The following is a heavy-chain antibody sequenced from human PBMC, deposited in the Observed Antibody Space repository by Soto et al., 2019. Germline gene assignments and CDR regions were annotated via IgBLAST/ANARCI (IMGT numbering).Heavy chain of an antibody. CDR2: ISYDGSNR. V-gene: IGHV3-30*18. J-gene: IGHJ6*02. Sequence: WGSLLLSCATSVFTFSTYGMHWVRQAPGKGLEWVALISYDGSNRNSADSVKGRFTISRDNSKNTLYLQMNSPRVEDTAVYYCAKDEVRTPSLYAMDVWGQGTTVTVSS. CDR3: AKDEVRTPSLYAMDV. CDR1: VFTFSTYG. D-gene: IGHD3-10*01.